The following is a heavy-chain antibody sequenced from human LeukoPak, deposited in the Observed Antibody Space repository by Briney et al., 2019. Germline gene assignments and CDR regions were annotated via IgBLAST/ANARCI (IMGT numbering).Heavy chain of an antibody. V-gene: IGHV3-74*01. D-gene: IGHD5-12*01. CDR2: VNSDGTGT. CDR3: IRTLIVATSPYMDV. CDR1: GFTLSSYA. Sequence: GRSLRLSCAASGFTLSSYAMSWVRQAPGKGLVWVSRVNSDGTGTTYADSVEGRFTISRDNAKNTVYLQMNSLRAEDTAIYYCIRTLIVATSPYMDVWGKGTTVTVSS. J-gene: IGHJ6*03.